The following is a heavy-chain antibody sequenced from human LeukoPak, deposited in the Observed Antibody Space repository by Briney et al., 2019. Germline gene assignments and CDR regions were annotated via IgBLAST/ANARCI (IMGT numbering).Heavy chain of an antibody. CDR1: GGSISSYY. Sequence: PSETLSLTCTVSGGSISSYYWSWIRQPPGKGLEWVGYFYYSGSTNYNPSLKSRVTISVDTSKNQFSLKLSSVTAADTAVYYCARSYDFWSGYFDYWGQGTLVTVSS. J-gene: IGHJ4*02. V-gene: IGHV4-59*08. D-gene: IGHD3-3*01. CDR3: ARSYDFWSGYFDY. CDR2: FYYSGST.